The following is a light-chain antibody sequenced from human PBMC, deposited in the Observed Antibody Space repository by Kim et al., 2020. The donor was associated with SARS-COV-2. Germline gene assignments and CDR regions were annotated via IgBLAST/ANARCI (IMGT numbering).Light chain of an antibody. CDR3: CSYAGTYTLV. CDR1: SSDIGGYNS. J-gene: IGLJ3*02. V-gene: IGLV2-11*01. CDR2: DVR. Sequence: QSALTQSRSVSGSPGQSVTIPCTGTSSDIGGYNSVSWFQQHPGKAPKLMIYDVRQRPSGVPDRFSGSKSDNTASLTISGLQAEDEADYYCCSYAGTYTLVFGGGTKVTVL.